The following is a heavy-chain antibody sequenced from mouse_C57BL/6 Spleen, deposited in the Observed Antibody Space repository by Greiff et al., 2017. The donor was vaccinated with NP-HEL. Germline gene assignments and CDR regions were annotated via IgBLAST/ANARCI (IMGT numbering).Heavy chain of an antibody. CDR2: IDPETGGT. V-gene: IGHV1-15*01. J-gene: IGHJ2*01. CDR3: TSGGYYGYDEDY. Sequence: QVQLKQSGAELVRPGASVTLSCKASGYTFTDYEMHWVKQTPVHGLEWIGAIDPETGGTAYNQKFKGKAILTADKSSSTAYMELRSLTSEDSAVYYCTSGGYYGYDEDYWGQGTTLTVSS. CDR1: GYTFTDYE. D-gene: IGHD2-2*01.